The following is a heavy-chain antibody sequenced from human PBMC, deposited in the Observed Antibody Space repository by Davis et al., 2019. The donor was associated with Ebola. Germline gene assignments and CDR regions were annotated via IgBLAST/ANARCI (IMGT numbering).Heavy chain of an antibody. V-gene: IGHV3-23*01. J-gene: IGHJ4*02. Sequence: GGSLRLSCAASGFTFSSYAMSWVRQAPGKGLEWVSAISGSGGSTYYADSVKGRFTISRDNSNNLLYLQMNSLRAEDTAVYYCAIPDCSGANCYSVYIKNWGQGTLVTVSS. CDR1: GFTFSSYA. CDR3: AIPDCSGANCYSVYIKN. D-gene: IGHD2-15*01. CDR2: ISGSGGST.